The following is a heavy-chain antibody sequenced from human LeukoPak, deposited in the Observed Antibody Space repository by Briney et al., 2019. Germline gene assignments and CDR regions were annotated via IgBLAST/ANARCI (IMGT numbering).Heavy chain of an antibody. V-gene: IGHV3-23*01. D-gene: IGHD3-10*01. J-gene: IGHJ3*02. CDR1: GFTFSSYA. Sequence: GGSLRLSCAASGFTFSSYAMSWVRQAPGKGLEWVSAISGSGGSTYYADSVKGRFTISRDNSKNTLYLQMNSLRAEDTAVYYCAKVKGWFGELSDALDIWGQGTMVTVSS. CDR3: AKVKGWFGELSDALDI. CDR2: ISGSGGST.